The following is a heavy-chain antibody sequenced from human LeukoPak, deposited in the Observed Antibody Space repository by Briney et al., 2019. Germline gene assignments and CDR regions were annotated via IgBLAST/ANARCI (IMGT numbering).Heavy chain of an antibody. CDR1: GFTFSSYS. V-gene: IGHV3-48*01. CDR3: ARVWSGYNDAFDI. CDR2: ISSSSSTI. D-gene: IGHD3-3*01. Sequence: GGSLRLSCAASGFTFSSYSMNWVRQAPGKGLEWVSYISSSSSTIYYADSVKGRFTISRDNAKNSLYLQMNSLRAEDTAVYYCARVWSGYNDAFDIWGQGTMVTVSS. J-gene: IGHJ3*02.